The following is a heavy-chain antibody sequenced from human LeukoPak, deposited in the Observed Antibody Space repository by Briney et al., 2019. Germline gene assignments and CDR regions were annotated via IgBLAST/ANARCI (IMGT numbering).Heavy chain of an antibody. CDR1: GFTFSSYA. CDR3: AKSYDSSGYYSSY. Sequence: GGSLRLSCAASGFTFSSYAMSWVRQAPGKGLEWVSAISDSGGSTYYADSVKGRFTISRDNSKNTLYLQMNSLRAEDTAVYYCAKSYDSSGYYSSYWGQGTLVTVSS. V-gene: IGHV3-23*01. D-gene: IGHD3-22*01. J-gene: IGHJ4*02. CDR2: ISDSGGST.